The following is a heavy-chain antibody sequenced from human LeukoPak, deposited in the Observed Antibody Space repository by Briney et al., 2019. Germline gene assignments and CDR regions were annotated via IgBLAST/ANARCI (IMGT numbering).Heavy chain of an antibody. D-gene: IGHD3-10*01. CDR3: ARDIGLNYYYYYGMDV. CDR2: INHSGST. Sequence: SETLSLTCAVYGGSFSGYYWSWIHQPPGKGLEWIGEINHSGSTNYNPSLKSRVTISVDTSKNQFSLKLSSVTAADTAVYYCARDIGLNYYYYYGMDVWGQGTTVTVSS. V-gene: IGHV4-34*01. CDR1: GGSFSGYY. J-gene: IGHJ6*02.